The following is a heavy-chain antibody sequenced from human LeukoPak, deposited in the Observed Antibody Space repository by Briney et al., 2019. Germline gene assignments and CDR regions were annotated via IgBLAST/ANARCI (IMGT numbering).Heavy chain of an antibody. CDR3: ARNSGWHGRFDY. Sequence: PSQTLSLTCAISGDSVSSISAAWNWIRQSPSRGLEWLGRTYYRSKWYNDYAEPVKSRITINPDTSKNQFSLQLNSVTPEDTAVYYCARNSGWHGRFDYWGQGTLVTVSS. CDR1: GDSVSSISAA. D-gene: IGHD6-19*01. CDR2: TYYRSKWYN. V-gene: IGHV6-1*01. J-gene: IGHJ4*02.